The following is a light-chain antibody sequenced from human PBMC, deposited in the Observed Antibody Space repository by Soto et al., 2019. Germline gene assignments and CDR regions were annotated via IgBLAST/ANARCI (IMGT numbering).Light chain of an antibody. CDR2: DVS. CDR1: SSDIGGYNY. J-gene: IGLJ1*01. Sequence: QSALTQPASVSESPGQSITISCTGTSSDIGGYNYVSWYQQHPGKAPKLMIYDVSNRPSGVSNRFSGSKSGNTASLTISGLQAEDDAEYYCSSYTITSLYVFGTGTKVTVL. V-gene: IGLV2-14*01. CDR3: SSYTITSLYV.